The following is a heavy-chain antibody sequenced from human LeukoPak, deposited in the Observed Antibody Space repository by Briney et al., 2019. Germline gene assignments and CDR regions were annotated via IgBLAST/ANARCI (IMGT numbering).Heavy chain of an antibody. CDR3: ARRINMVRKFDP. Sequence: SETLSLTCTVSGGSISNYYWSWIRQPPGKGLEWIGYIYDSGSTNYNPSLKSRVTISVDTSKNKFSLKLSSVTAADTAVYYCARRINMVRKFDPWGQGTLVTVSS. D-gene: IGHD3-10*01. V-gene: IGHV4-59*12. CDR2: IYDSGST. J-gene: IGHJ5*02. CDR1: GGSISNYY.